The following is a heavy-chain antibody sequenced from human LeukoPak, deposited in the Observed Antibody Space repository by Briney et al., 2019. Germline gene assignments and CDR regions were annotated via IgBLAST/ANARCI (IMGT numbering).Heavy chain of an antibody. CDR1: GFTFSDYY. CDR3: ARGINWNYENWFDP. J-gene: IGHJ5*02. V-gene: IGHV3-11*04. CDR2: ISSSGSTI. D-gene: IGHD1-7*01. Sequence: PGGSLRLXCAASGFTFSDYYMSWIRQAPGKGLEWVSYISSSGSTIYYADSVKGRFTISRDNAKNSLYLQMNSLRAEDTAVYYCARGINWNYENWFDPWGQGTLVTVSS.